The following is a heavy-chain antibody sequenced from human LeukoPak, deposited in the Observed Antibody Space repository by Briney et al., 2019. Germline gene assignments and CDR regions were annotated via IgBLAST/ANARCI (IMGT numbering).Heavy chain of an antibody. CDR3: ATYYYGSDVYFQH. D-gene: IGHD3-10*01. CDR2: ISGGSGTI. V-gene: IGHV3-48*02. J-gene: IGHJ1*01. Sequence: GGSLRLSCAASGFTFSSYSMNWVPQAPGQGLEWVSYISGGSGTIYYADSVKGRFTISRDNAKNSLYLEMNSLRDEDTAVYYCATYYYGSDVYFQHWGQGTLVTVSS. CDR1: GFTFSSYS.